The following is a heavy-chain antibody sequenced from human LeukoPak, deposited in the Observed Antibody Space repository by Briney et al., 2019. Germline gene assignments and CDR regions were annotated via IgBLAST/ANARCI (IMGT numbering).Heavy chain of an antibody. D-gene: IGHD6-6*01. CDR1: GYTFTSYG. CDR3: ARTSMGTVASIATSRWFDP. CDR2: ISAYNGNT. Sequence: ASVKVSCKASGYTFTSYGISWVRQAPGQGLEWMGWISAYNGNTNYAQKLQDRVTMTTDTSTSTAYMELRSLRSDDTAVYYCARTSMGTVASIATSRWFDPWGQGTLVTVSS. V-gene: IGHV1-18*01. J-gene: IGHJ5*02.